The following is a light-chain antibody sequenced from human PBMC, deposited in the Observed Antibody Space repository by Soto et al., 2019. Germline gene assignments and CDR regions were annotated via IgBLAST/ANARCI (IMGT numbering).Light chain of an antibody. CDR2: GAS. CDR1: QSVSNN. V-gene: IGKV3-15*01. CDR3: QQYNYWPPYT. J-gene: IGKJ2*01. Sequence: EIVLTQSPGTLSLSPGERVTLSCRASQSVSNNLAWYQQKPGQAPRLLIYGASTRATGIPARFSGSGSGTEFTLTISSLQSEDFSVYYCQQYNYWPPYTFGQGTKLEIK.